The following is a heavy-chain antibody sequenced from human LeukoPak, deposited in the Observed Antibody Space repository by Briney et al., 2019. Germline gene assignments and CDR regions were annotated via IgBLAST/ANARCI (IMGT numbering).Heavy chain of an antibody. J-gene: IGHJ4*02. CDR2: IKQDGSEK. CDR1: GFTFSSYW. V-gene: IGHV3-7*01. CDR3: ARDRPPTAFFDS. Sequence: GGPLRLSCAASGFTFSSYWMSWVRQAPGKGLEWVANIKQDGSEKYYVDSVKGRLTISRANAKNPLYLQMNSLRVEDTAVYFCARDRPPTAFFDSWGQGTLVTVSS. D-gene: IGHD4-17*01.